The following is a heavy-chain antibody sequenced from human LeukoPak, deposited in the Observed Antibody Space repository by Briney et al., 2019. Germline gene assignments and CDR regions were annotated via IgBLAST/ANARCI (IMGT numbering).Heavy chain of an antibody. CDR2: IIPILGIA. Sequence: GASVTVSFTASGGTFIIYAISWVRQAPGQGLEWMGRIIPILGIANYAQKFQGRVTITADKSTSTAYMDLNSLRSEDTAVYYCAREPNDSSGYPLDYWGQGTLVTVSS. D-gene: IGHD3-22*01. CDR3: AREPNDSSGYPLDY. CDR1: GGTFIIYA. J-gene: IGHJ4*02. V-gene: IGHV1-69*04.